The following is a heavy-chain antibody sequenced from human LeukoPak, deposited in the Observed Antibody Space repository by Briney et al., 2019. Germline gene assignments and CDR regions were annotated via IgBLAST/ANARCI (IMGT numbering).Heavy chain of an antibody. J-gene: IGHJ4*02. D-gene: IGHD1-26*01. Sequence: SEPLSLTCTVSGGSISSSSYYWGWIRQPPGNGLEWIGSIYYSGSTYYNPSLKSRVTISVDTSKNQFALKLSSVTAADTAVYYCARDPIIVGATPYFDYWGQGTLVTVSS. CDR3: ARDPIIVGATPYFDY. V-gene: IGHV4-39*06. CDR2: IYYSGST. CDR1: GGSISSSSYY.